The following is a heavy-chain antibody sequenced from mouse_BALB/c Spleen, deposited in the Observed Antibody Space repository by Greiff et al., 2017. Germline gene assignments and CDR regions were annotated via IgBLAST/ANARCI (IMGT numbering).Heavy chain of an antibody. V-gene: IGHV7-3*02. CDR2: IRNKANGYTT. Sequence: EVKLMESGGGLVQPGGSLRLSCATSGFTFTDYYMSWVRQPPGKALEWLGFIRNKANGYTTEYSASVKGRFTISRDNSQSILYLQMNTLRAEDSATYYCARDEVSYWYFDVWGAGTTVTVSS. D-gene: IGHD2-2*01. CDR1: GFTFTDYY. CDR3: ARDEVSYWYFDV. J-gene: IGHJ1*01.